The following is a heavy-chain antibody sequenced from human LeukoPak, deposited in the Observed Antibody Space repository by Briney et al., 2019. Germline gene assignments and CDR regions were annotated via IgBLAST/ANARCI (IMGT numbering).Heavy chain of an antibody. Sequence: GASVKVSCKASGYTFTNYAISWVRQAPGQGLEWMGWISAYNGNTNYAQKVQDRVTMTTDTSTSTAYMELRSLRSDDTAVYYCARDRWSSGNNACDIWGQGTMVTVSS. CDR2: ISAYNGNT. J-gene: IGHJ3*02. CDR1: GYTFTNYA. D-gene: IGHD6-19*01. V-gene: IGHV1-18*01. CDR3: ARDRWSSGNNACDI.